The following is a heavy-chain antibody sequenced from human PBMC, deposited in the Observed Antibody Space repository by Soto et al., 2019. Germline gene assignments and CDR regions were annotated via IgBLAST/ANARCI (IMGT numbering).Heavy chain of an antibody. D-gene: IGHD3-9*01. CDR2: IYPGDSDT. CDR1: GYRFTSYW. CDR3: ARTNILTDYSPNWFDP. Sequence: ETLKISCKTSGYRFTSYWIGWVRQMPGKGLEWMGIIYPGDSDTRYSPSFQGQVTISADKSITTAYLQWSSLKASDTAMYYCARTNILTDYSPNWFDPWGQGTLVTVSS. J-gene: IGHJ5*02. V-gene: IGHV5-51*01.